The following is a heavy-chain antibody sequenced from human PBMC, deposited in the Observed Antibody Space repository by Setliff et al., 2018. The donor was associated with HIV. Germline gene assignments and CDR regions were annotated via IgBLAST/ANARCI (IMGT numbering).Heavy chain of an antibody. CDR3: ANLGNIVVVPAAIMVGHYYYGMDV. V-gene: IGHV3-30*02. D-gene: IGHD2-2*01. Sequence: GSLRLSCEMSSFIFKDYGMNWVRQAPGKGLEWVAFIRYDGSKKYHADSVKGRFTISRDNYKNTLYLQMNSLRAEDTAIYYCANLGNIVVVPAAIMVGHYYYGMDVWGQGTTVTVSS. CDR1: SFIFKDYG. J-gene: IGHJ6*02. CDR2: IRYDGSKK.